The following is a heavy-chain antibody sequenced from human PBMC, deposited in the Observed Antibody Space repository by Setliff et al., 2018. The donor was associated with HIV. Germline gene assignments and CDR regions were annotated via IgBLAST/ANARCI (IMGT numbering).Heavy chain of an antibody. J-gene: IGHJ3*02. CDR3: ARAAGYSSSWHRYAFEI. CDR1: GYTFTSHG. CDR2: ISAYNGNT. V-gene: IGHV1-18*01. D-gene: IGHD6-13*01. Sequence: VASVKVSCKASGYTFTSHGISWVRQAPGQGLEWVGWISAYNGNTNYAQKLQGRVSMTRDTSISTVYMELSSLRSDDTAVYYCARAAGYSSSWHRYAFEIWGQGTMVTVSS.